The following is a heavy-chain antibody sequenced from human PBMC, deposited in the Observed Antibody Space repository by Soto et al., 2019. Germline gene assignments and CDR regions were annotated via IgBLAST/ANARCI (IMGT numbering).Heavy chain of an antibody. Sequence: SVKVSCKASGGTFSSYAISWVRQAPGQGLEWMGGIIPIFGTANYAQKFQGRVTITADESTSTAYMELSSLRSEDTAVYYCARTGPDGGYFDYWGQGTLVTVSS. J-gene: IGHJ4*02. CDR1: GGTFSSYA. D-gene: IGHD3-10*01. V-gene: IGHV1-69*13. CDR3: ARTGPDGGYFDY. CDR2: IIPIFGTA.